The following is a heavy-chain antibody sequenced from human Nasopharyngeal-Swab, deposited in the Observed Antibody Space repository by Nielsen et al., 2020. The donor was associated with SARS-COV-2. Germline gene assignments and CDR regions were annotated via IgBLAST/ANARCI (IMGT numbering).Heavy chain of an antibody. CDR2: INHSGST. Sequence: SETLPLTGAVYGGSFSGYYWSWIRQPPGKGLEWIGEINHSGSTNYNPSLKSRVTISVDTSKNQFSLKLSSVTAADTAVYYCARGLGQYYYDSSGYYFFDYWGQGTLVTVSS. CDR1: GGSFSGYY. V-gene: IGHV4-34*01. D-gene: IGHD3-22*01. J-gene: IGHJ4*02. CDR3: ARGLGQYYYDSSGYYFFDY.